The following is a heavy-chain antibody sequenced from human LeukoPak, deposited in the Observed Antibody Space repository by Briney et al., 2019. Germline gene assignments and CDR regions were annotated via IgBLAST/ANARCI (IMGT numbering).Heavy chain of an antibody. CDR1: GYTFTGYY. CDR3: ARDKQLDWAHYYYSYMDV. V-gene: IGHV1-2*02. J-gene: IGHJ6*03. Sequence: GASVKVSCKASGYTFTGYYMHWVRQAPGQGLEWMGWINPSSGGTNYAQKFQGRVTMTRDTSISTAYMELSRLRSDDTAVYYCARDKQLDWAHYYYSYMDVWGKGTTVTVSS. D-gene: IGHD1-1*01. CDR2: INPSSGGT.